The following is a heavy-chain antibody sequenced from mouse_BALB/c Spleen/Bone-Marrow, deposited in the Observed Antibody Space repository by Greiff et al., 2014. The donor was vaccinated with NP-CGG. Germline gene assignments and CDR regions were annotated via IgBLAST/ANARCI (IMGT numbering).Heavy chain of an antibody. D-gene: IGHD4-1*01. V-gene: IGHV1-77*01. CDR3: ARSPNWDPYYAVDS. CDR1: GYTFTDYV. Sequence: QVHVKQSGPELVKPGASVKMSCKASGYTFTDYVISWVKQRTGQGLEWIGEIYHGSGSTYSNEKFKGKATLTADKSSNTAYMQLSSLTSEDSAVYFCARSPNWDPYYAVDSWGQGTSVTVSS. CDR2: IYHGSGST. J-gene: IGHJ4*01.